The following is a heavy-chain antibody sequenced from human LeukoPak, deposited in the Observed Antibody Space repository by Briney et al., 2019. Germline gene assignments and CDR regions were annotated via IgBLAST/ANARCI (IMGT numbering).Heavy chain of an antibody. J-gene: IGHJ4*02. CDR1: GFIFSHYT. CDR2: INGSGDAT. D-gene: IGHD3-10*02. CDR3: VKSDCGSDGCKLLSY. V-gene: IGHV3-23*01. Sequence: GGSLRLSCVASGFIFSHYTMTWVRQAPGKGLEWVSSINGSGDATKYADSVMGRFTISRDNSKNTVSLQMNYLRAEDTAVYYCVKSDCGSDGCKLLSYWGQGTLVIASS.